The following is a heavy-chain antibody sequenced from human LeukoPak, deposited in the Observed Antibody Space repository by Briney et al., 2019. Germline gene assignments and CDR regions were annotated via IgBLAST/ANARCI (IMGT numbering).Heavy chain of an antibody. Sequence: GGSLRLSCAASGFTVSSNYVSWVRQAPGKGLEWVSVIYSGGSTYYADSVKGRFTISRDNSKNTLYLQMNSLRAEDTAVYYCARDFSRYSYGQRYYYYYMDVWGKGTTVTVSS. CDR1: GFTVSSNY. CDR3: ARDFSRYSYGQRYYYYYMDV. V-gene: IGHV3-53*01. J-gene: IGHJ6*03. CDR2: IYSGGST. D-gene: IGHD5-18*01.